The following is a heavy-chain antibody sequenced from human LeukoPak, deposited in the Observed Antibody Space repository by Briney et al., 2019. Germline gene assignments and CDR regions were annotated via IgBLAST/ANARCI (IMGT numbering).Heavy chain of an antibody. J-gene: IGHJ2*01. V-gene: IGHV3-48*04. D-gene: IGHD6-25*01. CDR1: GFTLCSYH. Sequence: PGGSLRLSCAPSGFTLCSYHMNWARRAPGKGREWVSYICSRRRTIHYARSVTGRFTLSRDNAKNSPSLEMTSRRGQGRAVYCGARQILAAADPPYWHFDLWGRGTLVTVSS. CDR2: ICSRRRTI. CDR3: ARQILAAADPPYWHFDL.